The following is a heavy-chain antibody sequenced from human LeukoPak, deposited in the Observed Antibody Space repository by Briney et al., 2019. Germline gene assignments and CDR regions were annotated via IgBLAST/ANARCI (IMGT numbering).Heavy chain of an antibody. J-gene: IGHJ6*02. V-gene: IGHV1-2*04. CDR1: GYTFTGYY. CDR3: ARGVSSSWYFYYYGTDV. CDR2: INPNSGGT. D-gene: IGHD6-13*01. Sequence: ASVKVSCKASGYTFTGYYMHWVRQAPGQGLEWMGWINPNSGGTNYAQKFQGWVTMTRDTSISTAYMELSRLRSDDTAVYYCARGVSSSWYFYYYGTDVWGQGTTVTVS.